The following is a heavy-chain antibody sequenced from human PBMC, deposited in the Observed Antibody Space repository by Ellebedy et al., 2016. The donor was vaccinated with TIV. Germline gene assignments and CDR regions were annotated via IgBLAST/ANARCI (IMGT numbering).Heavy chain of an antibody. J-gene: IGHJ6*04. CDR2: IIPIFGAA. CDR3: ARARGWYGSDGMDV. Sequence: AASVKVSYKASGGTFSSYVISWVRQAPGQGLEWMGGIIPIFGAANYAQKFQGRVSITADDSTSTAYMELSGLRSEDTAVYYCARARGWYGSDGMDVWGEGTTVTVSS. D-gene: IGHD6-19*01. V-gene: IGHV1-69*13. CDR1: GGTFSSYV.